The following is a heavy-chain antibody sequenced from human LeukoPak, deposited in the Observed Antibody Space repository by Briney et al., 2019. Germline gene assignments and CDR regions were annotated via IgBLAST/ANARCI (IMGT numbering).Heavy chain of an antibody. D-gene: IGHD6-19*01. CDR2: IYYSGST. V-gene: IGHV4-59*01. Sequence: PSETLSLTCAVYGGSFSGYYWNWIRQPPGKGLEWIGYIYYSGSTNYNPSLKSRVTISVDTSKNQFSLRLSSVTAADTAVYYCARGSPTIALAGPFDYWGQGTLVTVSS. CDR1: GGSFSGYY. J-gene: IGHJ4*02. CDR3: ARGSPTIALAGPFDY.